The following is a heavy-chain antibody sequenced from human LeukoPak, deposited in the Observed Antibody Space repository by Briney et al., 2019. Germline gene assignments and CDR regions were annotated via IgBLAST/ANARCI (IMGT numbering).Heavy chain of an antibody. D-gene: IGHD6-13*01. Sequence: GGSLRLSCAASGFTFSGYDMHWVRHATGKRLEWVSGITPAGDTYYPGSVEGRFTISRENAKNSLYLQMNSLRAEDTAVYYCAKDESSSWKGHGMDVWGQGTTVTVSS. J-gene: IGHJ6*02. CDR3: AKDESSSWKGHGMDV. V-gene: IGHV3-13*01. CDR1: GFTFSGYD. CDR2: ITPAGDT.